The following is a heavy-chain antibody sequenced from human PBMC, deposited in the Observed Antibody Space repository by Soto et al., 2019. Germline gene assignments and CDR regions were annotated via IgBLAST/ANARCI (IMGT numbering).Heavy chain of an antibody. CDR2: IYHSGST. CDR3: ARGYYYDSSGYATSYYYGMDV. D-gene: IGHD3-22*01. CDR1: GGSISSGGYS. Sequence: QLQLQESGSGLVKPSQTLSLTCAVSGGSISSGGYSWSWIRQPPGKGLEWIGYIYHSGSTYYNPSLKSRVTISVDRSKNQFSLKLSSVTAADTAVYYCARGYYYDSSGYATSYYYGMDVWGQGTTVTVSS. V-gene: IGHV4-30-2*01. J-gene: IGHJ6*02.